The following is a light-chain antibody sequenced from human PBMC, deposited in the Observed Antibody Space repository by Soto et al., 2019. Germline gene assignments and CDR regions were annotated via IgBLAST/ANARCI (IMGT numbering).Light chain of an antibody. CDR1: QTVSSN. CDR2: GAS. V-gene: IGKV3-15*01. CDR3: QQYNDWSPYT. J-gene: IGKJ2*01. Sequence: EIVMTQSPATLSVSPGERATLSCRASQTVSSNLAWYQQRPGQAPRLLIYGASTRATGIPDRFSGSGSGTESTLTISSLQSEDFAVYFCQQYNDWSPYTFGQGTKLENK.